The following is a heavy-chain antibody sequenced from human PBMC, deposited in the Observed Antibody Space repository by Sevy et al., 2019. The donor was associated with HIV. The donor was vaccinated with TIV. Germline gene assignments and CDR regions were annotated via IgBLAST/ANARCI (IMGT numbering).Heavy chain of an antibody. Sequence: SETLSLTCSVSGGSISNSAYYWGWIRQPPGKGLEWIGNIYYIGNTYYKPSLKSRVTISVDTSKNQFSLQLSSVTAADTAVYYCARWTMGITMFQGEFDSWGQGTLVTVSS. V-gene: IGHV4-39*01. CDR2: IYYIGNT. CDR3: ARWTMGITMFQGEFDS. CDR1: GGSISNSAYY. J-gene: IGHJ5*01. D-gene: IGHD3-10*01.